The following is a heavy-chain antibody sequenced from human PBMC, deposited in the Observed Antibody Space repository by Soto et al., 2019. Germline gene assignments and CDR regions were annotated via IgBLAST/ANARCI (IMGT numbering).Heavy chain of an antibody. J-gene: IGHJ6*02. CDR1: GFTFSSYS. D-gene: IGHD2-21*01. CDR2: ISSSSSTI. Sequence: GGSLRHSCAASGFTFSSYSMNWVRQAPGKGLEWVSYISSSSSTIYYADSVKGRFTISRDNAKNSLYLQMNSLRDEDTAVYYCARALQIETLLYYYYGMDVWGQGTTVTVSS. V-gene: IGHV3-48*02. CDR3: ARALQIETLLYYYYGMDV.